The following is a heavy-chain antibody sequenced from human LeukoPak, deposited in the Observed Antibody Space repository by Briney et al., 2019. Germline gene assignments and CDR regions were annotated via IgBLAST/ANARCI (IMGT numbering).Heavy chain of an antibody. CDR3: ARSSLIAVAGTVYMDV. CDR2: IYTSGST. Sequence: SQTLSLTCTVSGGSISSGSYYWSWIQQPAGKGLEWIGRIYTSGSTNYNPSLKSRVTISVDTSKNQFSLKLSSVTAADTAVYYCARSSLIAVAGTVYMDVWAKGPRSPSP. D-gene: IGHD6-19*01. J-gene: IGHJ6*03. CDR1: GGSISSGSYY. V-gene: IGHV4-61*02.